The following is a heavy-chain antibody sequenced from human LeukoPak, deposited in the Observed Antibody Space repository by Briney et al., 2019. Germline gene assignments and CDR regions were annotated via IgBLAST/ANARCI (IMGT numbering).Heavy chain of an antibody. CDR3: ARERGYSYGFFDY. CDR2: IIPILGIA. J-gene: IGHJ4*02. D-gene: IGHD5-18*01. Sequence: ASVKVSCKASGGTFSSYAISWVRQAPGQGLEWMGRIIPILGIANYAQKFQGRVTITADKSTSTAYMELSSLRAEDTAVYYCARERGYSYGFFDYWGQGTLVTVSS. V-gene: IGHV1-69*04. CDR1: GGTFSSYA.